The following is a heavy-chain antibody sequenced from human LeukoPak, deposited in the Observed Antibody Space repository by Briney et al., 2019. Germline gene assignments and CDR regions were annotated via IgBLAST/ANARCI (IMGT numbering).Heavy chain of an antibody. J-gene: IGHJ4*02. D-gene: IGHD6-13*01. Sequence: GGSLRLSCVVSGFTFKAYWMIWARQAPGKGLEWVANMNQDGSEKYYVDSVKGRFTISRDNAKNLLFLQMNSLRAEDTAVYYCARDGSPWDSWGQGTLVTVSS. CDR2: MNQDGSEK. V-gene: IGHV3-7*01. CDR1: GFTFKAYW. CDR3: ARDGSPWDS.